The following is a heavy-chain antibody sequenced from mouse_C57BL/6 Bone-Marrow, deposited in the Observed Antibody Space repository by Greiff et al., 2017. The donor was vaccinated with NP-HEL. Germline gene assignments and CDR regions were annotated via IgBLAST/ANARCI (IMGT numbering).Heavy chain of an antibody. V-gene: IGHV1-85*01. CDR2: IYPSGGST. D-gene: IGHD1-1*01. J-gene: IGHJ2*01. CDR1: GYTFTSYG. Sequence: VQLQQSGAELVKPGASVKLSCKASGYTFTSYGINWVKQRPGQGLEWLGWIYPSGGSTTYNEKFKGKATFTVDTSSSTAYMELHSLTSEDSAVYFCATDGKGYWGQGTTLTVSS. CDR3: ATDGKGY.